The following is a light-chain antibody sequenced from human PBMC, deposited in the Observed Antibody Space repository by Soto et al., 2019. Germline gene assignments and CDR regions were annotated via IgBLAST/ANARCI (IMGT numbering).Light chain of an antibody. J-gene: IGLJ1*01. CDR2: DVS. CDR1: SSDVGGYNY. V-gene: IGLV2-14*03. Sequence: QSVLTQPASVSGSPGQSITISCTGTSSDVGGYNYVSWYQHHPGKAPKLMIYDVSNRPSGVSNRFSGSKSGNTASLTISGLQAEDEADYYCSSHTSRSTHVFGTGTKVTVL. CDR3: SSHTSRSTHV.